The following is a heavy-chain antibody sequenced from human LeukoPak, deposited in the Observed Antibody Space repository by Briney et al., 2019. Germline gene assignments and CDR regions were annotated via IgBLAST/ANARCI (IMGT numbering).Heavy chain of an antibody. CDR2: ISGSGGST. D-gene: IGHD3-10*01. CDR1: GFSFSSYA. V-gene: IGHV3-23*01. CDR3: ARSIYGSGSFYAFDI. Sequence: GGSLRLSCAASGFSFSSYAMSCVRQAPGKALEWVSGISGSGGSTYYADSVKGRFTISRDNSRNTLYLQMNSLGADDTAVYYCARSIYGSGSFYAFDIWGQGTMVTVSS. J-gene: IGHJ3*02.